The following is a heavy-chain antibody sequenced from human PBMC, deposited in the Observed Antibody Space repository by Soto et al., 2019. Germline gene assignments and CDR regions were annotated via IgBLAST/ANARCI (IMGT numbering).Heavy chain of an antibody. J-gene: IGHJ4*02. CDR3: AKGPLGYCSSTSCYFPPFDY. Sequence: TGGSLRLSCAASGFTFSSYGMHWVRQAPGKGLEWVAVISYDGSNKYYADSVKGRFTISRDNSKNTLYLQMNSLRAEDTAVYYCAKGPLGYCSSTSCYFPPFDYWGQGTLVTVSS. V-gene: IGHV3-30*18. CDR1: GFTFSSYG. D-gene: IGHD2-2*01. CDR2: ISYDGSNK.